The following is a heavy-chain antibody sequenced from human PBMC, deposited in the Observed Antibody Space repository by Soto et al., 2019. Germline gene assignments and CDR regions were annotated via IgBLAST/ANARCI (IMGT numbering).Heavy chain of an antibody. CDR3: AGRHGLDIDAYY. V-gene: IGHV4-31*03. CDR2: IYYSGST. D-gene: IGHD3-10*01. CDR1: GGSISSGGYY. Sequence: SETLSLTCTVSGGSISSGGYYWSWIRQHPGKGLEWIGYIYYSGSTYYNPSLKSRVTISVDTSKNQFSLKLSSVTAADTAVYFCAGRHGLDIDAYYWGQGILVTSPQ. J-gene: IGHJ4*02.